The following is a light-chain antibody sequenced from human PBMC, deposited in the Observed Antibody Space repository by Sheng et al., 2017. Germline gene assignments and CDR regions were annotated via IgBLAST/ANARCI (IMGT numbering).Light chain of an antibody. J-gene: IGKJ5*01. CDR3: QQFGYSPGT. Sequence: EIVLTQSPDTLSLSPGGRATLSCRASQSVSSKYLAWYQQRPGQAPRLLMYATSSRATGIPDRFSGTASGTDFTLTISRLEPEDSAVYYCQQFGYSPGTFGQGTRLEIE. V-gene: IGKV3-20*01. CDR1: QSVSSKY. CDR2: ATS.